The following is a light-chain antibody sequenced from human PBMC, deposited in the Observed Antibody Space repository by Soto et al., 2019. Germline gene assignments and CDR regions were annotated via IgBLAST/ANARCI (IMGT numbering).Light chain of an antibody. CDR1: QTVSTY. J-gene: IGKJ4*01. CDR2: GAS. V-gene: IGKV3-11*01. CDR3: QQRYNWLT. Sequence: VFTQSPAALSLSPGERATLSCRARQTVSTYLSWYQHKPGQAPRLLIYGASNRATGIPARFSGSGSGTDFTLTISSLEPEDSAVYYCQQRYNWLTFGGGTKVDIK.